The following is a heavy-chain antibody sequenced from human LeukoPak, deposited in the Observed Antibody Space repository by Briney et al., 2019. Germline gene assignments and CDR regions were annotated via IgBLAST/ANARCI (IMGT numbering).Heavy chain of an antibody. CDR1: GYTFTSYY. Sequence: ASVKVSCKASGYTFTSYYMHWVRQAPGQGLERMGIINPSGGCTSYAQKFQGRVTMTRDTSTSTVYMELCSLRSEDTAVYYCARDHLVYYYDSSGYSFGYWGQGTLVTVSS. J-gene: IGHJ4*02. CDR2: INPSGGCT. D-gene: IGHD3-22*01. V-gene: IGHV1-46*01. CDR3: ARDHLVYYYDSSGYSFGY.